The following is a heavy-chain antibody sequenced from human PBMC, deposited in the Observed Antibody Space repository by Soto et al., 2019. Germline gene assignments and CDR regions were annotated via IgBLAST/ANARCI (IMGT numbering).Heavy chain of an antibody. Sequence: GGSLRLSCAASGFTFSSYSMNWVRQAPGKGLEWVSYISSSSSTIYYADSVKGRFTISRDNAKNSLYLQMNSLRAEDTAVYYCARDRGARTVYYGMDVWGQGTTVTVSS. CDR3: ARDRGARTVYYGMDV. D-gene: IGHD3-10*01. CDR1: GFTFSSYS. CDR2: ISSSSSTI. J-gene: IGHJ6*02. V-gene: IGHV3-48*04.